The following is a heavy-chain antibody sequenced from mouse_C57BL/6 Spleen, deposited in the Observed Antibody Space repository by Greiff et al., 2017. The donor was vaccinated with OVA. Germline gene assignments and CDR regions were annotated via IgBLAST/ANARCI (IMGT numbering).Heavy chain of an antibody. V-gene: IGHV5-6*01. Sequence: EVQGVESGGDLVKPGGSLKLSCAASGFTFSSYGMSWVRQTPDKRLEWVATISSGGSYTYYPDSVKGRFTISRDNAKNTLYLQMSSLKSEDTAMYYCARSVVAHYWYFDVWGTGTTVTVSS. J-gene: IGHJ1*03. CDR2: ISSGGSYT. CDR1: GFTFSSYG. CDR3: ARSVVAHYWYFDV. D-gene: IGHD1-1*01.